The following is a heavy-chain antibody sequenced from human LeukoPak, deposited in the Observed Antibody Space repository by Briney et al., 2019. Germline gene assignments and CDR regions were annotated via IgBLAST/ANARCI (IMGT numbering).Heavy chain of an antibody. CDR2: ISSSGSTI. Sequence: GGPVRLSCAASGFTFSDYYMSWIRQAPGKALEGVSYISSSGSTIYYADSVKGRFHISRDNAKNSLYLQMNSLRAEDTAVYYCARRYYDFWSGYSSFDYWGQGTLVTVSS. D-gene: IGHD3-3*01. J-gene: IGHJ4*02. CDR1: GFTFSDYY. CDR3: ARRYYDFWSGYSSFDY. V-gene: IGHV3-11*04.